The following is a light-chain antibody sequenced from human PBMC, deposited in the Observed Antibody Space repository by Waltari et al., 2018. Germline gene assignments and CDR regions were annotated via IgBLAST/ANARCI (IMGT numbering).Light chain of an antibody. CDR1: SRSIASDY. V-gene: IGLV6-57*01. CDR2: EDD. J-gene: IGLJ3*02. CDR3: QSYDSSSQV. Sequence: NFMLTQPHSVSESPGKTVTISCTRSSRSIASDYVQWYQQRPGSSPTTLIYEDDQRPSGVPDRFSGSIDRSSNSASLTISGLKTEDEADYYCQSYDSSSQVFGGGTKLTVL.